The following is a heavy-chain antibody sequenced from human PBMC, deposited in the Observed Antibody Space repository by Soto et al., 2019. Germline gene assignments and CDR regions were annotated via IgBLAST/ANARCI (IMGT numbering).Heavy chain of an antibody. D-gene: IGHD4-17*01. Sequence: EVQLVESGGDLVQPGGALRLSCAASGFTFSNYWMHWVRQAPGKGLVWVSRINSDGSSTSYADSVKGRFTISRDNAKNPLFLQKNSLRAEGTALYYWVRGSSFNGDYAGFDPWGQGTLVTVSS. J-gene: IGHJ5*02. CDR3: VRGSSFNGDYAGFDP. CDR2: INSDGSST. V-gene: IGHV3-74*01. CDR1: GFTFSNYW.